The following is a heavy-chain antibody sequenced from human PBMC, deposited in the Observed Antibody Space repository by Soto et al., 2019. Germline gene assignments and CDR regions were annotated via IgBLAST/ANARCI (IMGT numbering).Heavy chain of an antibody. Sequence: EVQLVESGGGLVKPGGSLRLSCAASGFTFSNAWMSWVRQAPGKGLEWVGRIKSKTDGGTTDYAAPVKGRFTISRDDSKNTLYLQMNSLKTEDTAVYYCTTDPAPDYGDFLFDYWGQGTLVTVSS. D-gene: IGHD4-17*01. V-gene: IGHV3-15*01. CDR1: GFTFSNAW. J-gene: IGHJ4*02. CDR3: TTDPAPDYGDFLFDY. CDR2: IKSKTDGGTT.